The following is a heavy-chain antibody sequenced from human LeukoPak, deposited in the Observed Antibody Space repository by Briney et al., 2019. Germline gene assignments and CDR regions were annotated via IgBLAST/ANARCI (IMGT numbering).Heavy chain of an antibody. CDR2: IYYSGST. D-gene: IGHD3-9*01. CDR3: ARLDRLDRADDY. V-gene: IGHV4-39*01. CDR1: GGSISSSSYS. J-gene: IGHJ4*02. Sequence: PSETLSLTCSVSGGSISSSSYSWGWIRQPPGKGLEWIGSIYYSGSTYYNPSLKSRVTISVDTSKNQFSLKLSSVTAADTAVYYCARLDRLDRADDYWGQGTLVTVSS.